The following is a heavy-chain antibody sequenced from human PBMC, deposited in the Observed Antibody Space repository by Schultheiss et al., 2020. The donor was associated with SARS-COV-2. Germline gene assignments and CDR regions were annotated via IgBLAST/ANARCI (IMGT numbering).Heavy chain of an antibody. J-gene: IGHJ4*02. CDR1: GGSISNGNW. D-gene: IGHD6-19*01. V-gene: IGHV4-4*02. CDR2: INHSGST. CDR3: ARHPTVAGIPFDN. Sequence: SETLSLTCAVSGGSISNGNWWSWVRQPPGKGLQWIGEINHSGSTNYNPSLKSRVTISVDTSKNQFSLKLSSVTAADTAVYYCARHPTVAGIPFDNWGQGTLVTVSS.